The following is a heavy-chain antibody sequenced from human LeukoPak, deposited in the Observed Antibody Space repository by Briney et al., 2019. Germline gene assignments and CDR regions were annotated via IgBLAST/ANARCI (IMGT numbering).Heavy chain of an antibody. CDR1: GFTFISYG. J-gene: IGHJ6*03. Sequence: QPGGSLRLSCETSGFTFISYGMHWVRQTPGKGLEWVAFIRYDGSNKYYADSVKGRFTISRDNSKNTLYLQMNSLRAEDTAVYYCAKEARLTTVTKYYYYMDVWGRGTTVTVSS. CDR2: IRYDGSNK. D-gene: IGHD4-17*01. CDR3: AKEARLTTVTKYYYYMDV. V-gene: IGHV3-30*02.